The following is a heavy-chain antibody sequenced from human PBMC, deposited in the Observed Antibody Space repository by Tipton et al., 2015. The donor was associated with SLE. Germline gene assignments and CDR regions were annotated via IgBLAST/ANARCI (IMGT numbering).Heavy chain of an antibody. Sequence: TLSLTCAVYGGSFSGYYWSWIRQPPGKGLGWIGEINHSGSTNYNPSLKSRVTISVETSKNQFSLKLSSVTAADTAVYYCSRDGAARGDFDYWGQGTLVSVS. CDR2: INHSGST. CDR1: GGSFSGYY. CDR3: SRDGAARGDFDY. D-gene: IGHD6-6*01. J-gene: IGHJ4*02. V-gene: IGHV4-34*01.